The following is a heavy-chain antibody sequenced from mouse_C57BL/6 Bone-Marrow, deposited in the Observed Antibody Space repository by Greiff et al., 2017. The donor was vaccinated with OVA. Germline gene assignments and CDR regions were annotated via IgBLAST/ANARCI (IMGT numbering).Heavy chain of an antibody. V-gene: IGHV5-6*01. CDR2: ISSGGSYT. D-gene: IGHD2-1*01. CDR3: ARTGAYGNYKAWFAY. CDR1: GFTFSSYG. J-gene: IGHJ3*01. Sequence: DVQLVESGGDLVKPGGSLKLSCAASGFTFSSYGMSWVRQTPDKRLEWVATISSGGSYTYYPDSVKGRFTISRDNAKNTLYLQMSSLKSEDTAMYYCARTGAYGNYKAWFAYWGQGTLVTVSA.